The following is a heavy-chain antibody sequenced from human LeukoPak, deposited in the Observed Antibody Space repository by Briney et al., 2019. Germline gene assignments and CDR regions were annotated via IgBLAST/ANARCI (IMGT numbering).Heavy chain of an antibody. V-gene: IGHV3-48*03. CDR2: ISSSGSTI. Sequence: GGSLRLSCAASGFTFSSYEMNWVRQAPGKGLEWVSYISSSGSTIYYADSVKGRFTISRDNAKNSLYLQMNSLRAEDTAVYYCASQYNDAFDIWGQGTMVTVSS. CDR3: ASQYNDAFDI. J-gene: IGHJ3*02. CDR1: GFTFSSYE. D-gene: IGHD1-14*01.